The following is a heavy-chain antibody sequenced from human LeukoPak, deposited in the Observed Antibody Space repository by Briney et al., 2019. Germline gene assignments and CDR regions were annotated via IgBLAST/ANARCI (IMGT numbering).Heavy chain of an antibody. J-gene: IGHJ5*02. CDR1: GFTFTRYD. CDR2: MNPNNGNT. D-gene: IGHD1-14*01. CDR3: VRDAEGAGISVNFWFDP. Sequence: ASVKVSCKASGFTFTRYDINWVRQASGQGLEWMGWMNPNNGNTGYAQKFKGRVTMTRDTYTSTAYMELRGLRPEDTAVYYCVRDAEGAGISVNFWFDPWGQGTLVTVSS. V-gene: IGHV1-8*01.